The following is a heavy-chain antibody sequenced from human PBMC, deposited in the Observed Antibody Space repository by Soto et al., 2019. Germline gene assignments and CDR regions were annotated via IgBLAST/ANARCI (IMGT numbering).Heavy chain of an antibody. D-gene: IGHD4-17*01. Sequence: EVQLVESGGGLVQPGGSLSVSCAASGFTFRSHRIHWVRQAPGKGLEWVSRIDTDGGGTSYADSVKGRFTISTDNAENTVYLQMNGLRVEDTAVYYCATVFDVWGQGTLVTVSS. V-gene: IGHV3-74*01. CDR1: GFTFRSHR. CDR3: ATVFDV. J-gene: IGHJ4*02. CDR2: IDTDGGGT.